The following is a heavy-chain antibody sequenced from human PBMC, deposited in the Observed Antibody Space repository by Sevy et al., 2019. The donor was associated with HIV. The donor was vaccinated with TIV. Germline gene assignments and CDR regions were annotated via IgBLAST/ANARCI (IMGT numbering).Heavy chain of an antibody. J-gene: IGHJ4*02. V-gene: IGHV6-1*01. CDR1: GDSVSNNIAA. Sequence: SQTLSLTCAISGDSVSNNIAAWNWIRQSPSRGLEWLGRTYYKSEWYNDYAVSVKGRIVINLDTSKNQFSLQLNSVTPDDTAVYYCARDQNWGYDSWGQGTLVTVSS. CDR3: ARDQNWGYDS. CDR2: TYYKSEWYN. D-gene: IGHD7-27*01.